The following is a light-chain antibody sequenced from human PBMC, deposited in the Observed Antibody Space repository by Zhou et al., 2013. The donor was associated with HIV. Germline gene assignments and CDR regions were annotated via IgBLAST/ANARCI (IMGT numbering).Light chain of an antibody. J-gene: IGLJ2*01. CDR1: SSDVGGYNY. CDR3: GSYAGSQLVGL. Sequence: QSALTQPPSASGSPGQSVTISCTGTSSDVGGYNYVSWYQQHPGKAPKLIIYEVSKRPSGVPDRFSGSKSGNTASLTVSGLQAEDESDYYCGSYAGSQLVGLVGG. V-gene: IGLV2-8*01. CDR2: EVS.